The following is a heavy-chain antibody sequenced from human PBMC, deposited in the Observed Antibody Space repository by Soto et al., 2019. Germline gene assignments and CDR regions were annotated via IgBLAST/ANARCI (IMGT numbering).Heavy chain of an antibody. D-gene: IGHD3-3*01. Sequence: GGSLRLSCAASGFTFSSYGMHWVRQAPGKGLEWVAVISYDGSNKYYADSVKGRFTISRDNSKNTLYLQMNSLRAEDTAVYYCAKGSLITIFGVVDKPIDYWGQGTLVTVSS. CDR2: ISYDGSNK. V-gene: IGHV3-30*18. CDR3: AKGSLITIFGVVDKPIDY. J-gene: IGHJ4*02. CDR1: GFTFSSYG.